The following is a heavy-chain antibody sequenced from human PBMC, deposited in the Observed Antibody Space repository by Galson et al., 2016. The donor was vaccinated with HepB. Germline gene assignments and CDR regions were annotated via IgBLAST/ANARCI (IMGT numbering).Heavy chain of an antibody. J-gene: IGHJ6*02. CDR2: ISSSGFYI. V-gene: IGHV3-21*04. Sequence: SLRLSCAASGFSITTYSMYWVRQAPGKGLEWVSYISSSGFYIYYADSVKGRFTISKDNDKNSLYLQMNSLRADDTAFYYCTSLGSPREGQYHYGMDAWGQGTTVIVSS. CDR1: GFSITTYS. D-gene: IGHD1-26*01. CDR3: TSLGSPREGQYHYGMDA.